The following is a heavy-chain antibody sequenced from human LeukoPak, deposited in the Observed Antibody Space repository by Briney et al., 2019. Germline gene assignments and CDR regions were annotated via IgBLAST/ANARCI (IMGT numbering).Heavy chain of an antibody. CDR3: ARFFRADCSGGSCYEDWFDP. CDR2: IYYSGST. V-gene: IGHV4-59*08. CDR1: GGSISGYY. J-gene: IGHJ5*02. Sequence: SETLSLTCTVSGGSISGYYWSWIRQPPGKGLEWIGYIYYSGSTNYNPSLKSRVTISVDTSKNQFSLKLSSVTAADTAVYYCARFFRADCSGGSCYEDWFDPWGQGTLVTVSS. D-gene: IGHD2-15*01.